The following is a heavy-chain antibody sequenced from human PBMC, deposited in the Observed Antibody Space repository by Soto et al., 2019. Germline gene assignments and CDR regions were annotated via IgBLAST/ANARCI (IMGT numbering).Heavy chain of an antibody. Sequence: ASVKVSCKASGYTFTSYDINWVRQATGQGLEWMGWMNPNSGNTGYAQKFQGRVTMTRNTSISTAYMELSSLRSEDTAVYYCARERSYYNPPKFDYWGRGTLVTVS. CDR2: MNPNSGNT. CDR1: GYTFTSYD. D-gene: IGHD3-10*01. CDR3: ARERSYYNPPKFDY. J-gene: IGHJ4*02. V-gene: IGHV1-8*01.